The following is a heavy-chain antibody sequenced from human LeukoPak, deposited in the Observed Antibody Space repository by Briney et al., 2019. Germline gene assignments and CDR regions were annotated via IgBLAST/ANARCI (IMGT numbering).Heavy chain of an antibody. D-gene: IGHD2-15*01. CDR2: INHSGST. Sequence: SETLSLTCAVYGGSFSGYYWSWIRQPPGKGLEWIGEINHSGSTNYNPSLKSRVTISVDTSKNQFSLKLSSVTAADTAVYYCARRGFYCSGGSCFYYFDYWGQGTLVTVSS. CDR3: ARRGFYCSGGSCFYYFDY. V-gene: IGHV4-34*01. J-gene: IGHJ4*02. CDR1: GGSFSGYY.